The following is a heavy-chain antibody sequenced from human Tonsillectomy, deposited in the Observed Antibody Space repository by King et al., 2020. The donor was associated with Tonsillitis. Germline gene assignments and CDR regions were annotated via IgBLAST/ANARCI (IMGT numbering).Heavy chain of an antibody. V-gene: IGHV4-34*01. CDR2: ITHTGSS. Sequence: VQLQQWGAGLLKPSETLSLTCAVYGGSFSGYYWPWIRQPPGRGLEWLGEITHTGSSDYNPSLKSRVTISIDTSKNQFSLKLSSVTAADTAVYYCARDPHGPYDYWGQGILVTVSS. CDR3: ARDPHGPYDY. CDR1: GGSFSGYY. J-gene: IGHJ4*02.